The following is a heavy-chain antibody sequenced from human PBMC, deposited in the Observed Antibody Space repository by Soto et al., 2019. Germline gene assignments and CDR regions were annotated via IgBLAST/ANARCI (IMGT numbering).Heavy chain of an antibody. D-gene: IGHD1-1*01. J-gene: IGHJ4*02. V-gene: IGHV4-34*01. CDR1: GGSFSGYY. Sequence: QVQLQQWGAGLLKPSETLSLTCAVHGGSFSGYYWSWIRQRPGKGLEWIGEINHSGSTNYNPSLKGRVTISVDTCNNQFSLKLSSVTAADTAVYYCARGPQRAEPFAYRGRGTLVPVSS. CDR3: ARGPQRAEPFAY. CDR2: INHSGST.